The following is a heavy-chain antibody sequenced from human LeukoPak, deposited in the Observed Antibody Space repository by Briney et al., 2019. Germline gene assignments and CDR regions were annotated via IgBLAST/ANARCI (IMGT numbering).Heavy chain of an antibody. CDR3: ARESGYSYGNAFDI. J-gene: IGHJ3*02. CDR1: GGSISSYY. V-gene: IGHV4-59*01. CDR2: IYYSGST. Sequence: SETLSLTCTVSGGSISSYYWSWIRQPPGKGLEWIGYIYYSGSTNYDPSLKSRVTISVDTSKNQFSLKLSSVTAADTAVYYCARESGYSYGNAFDIWGQGTMVTVSS. D-gene: IGHD5-18*01.